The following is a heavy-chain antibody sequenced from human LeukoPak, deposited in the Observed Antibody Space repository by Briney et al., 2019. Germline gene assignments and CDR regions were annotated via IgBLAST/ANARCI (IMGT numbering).Heavy chain of an antibody. CDR1: GGSISSGGYY. V-gene: IGHV4-31*03. CDR2: IYYSGST. J-gene: IGHJ4*02. D-gene: IGHD2-21*02. Sequence: SQTLSLTCTVSGGSISSGGYYWSWIRQHPGKGLEWIGYIYYSGSTYYNPSLKSRVTISVDTSKNQFSLKLSSVTAADTAVYYCARDRSGDCYYDYWGQGTLVTVSS. CDR3: ARDRSGDCYYDY.